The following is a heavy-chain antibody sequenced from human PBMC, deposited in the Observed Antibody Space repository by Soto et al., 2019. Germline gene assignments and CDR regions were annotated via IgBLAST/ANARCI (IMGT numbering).Heavy chain of an antibody. Sequence: EVQLVESGGGPVQPGGSLRLSCAVSGFTFSSYWMHWVRQAPGKGLVWVPRITNDGSNTSYADSVKGRFTISRDNAKSTLYLQMNSLRADDTAVYYCGRGGGHWGQGTLVTVSS. V-gene: IGHV3-74*01. CDR3: GRGGGH. D-gene: IGHD3-16*01. CDR1: GFTFSSYW. J-gene: IGHJ4*02. CDR2: ITNDGSNT.